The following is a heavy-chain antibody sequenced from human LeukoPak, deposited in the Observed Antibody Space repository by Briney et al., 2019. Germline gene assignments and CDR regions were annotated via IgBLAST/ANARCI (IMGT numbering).Heavy chain of an antibody. V-gene: IGHV3-23*01. Sequence: GGSLRLSCAASGFLFSNYAVSWVRQAPGKGLEWISALSGSGRTTYYADSVKGRFTISRDNSGNTLYLQMNSLTVEDTALYYCAKNRGIGSADWFDPWGQRTLVTVSS. CDR1: GFLFSNYA. CDR3: AKNRGIGSADWFDP. J-gene: IGHJ5*02. CDR2: LSGSGRTT. D-gene: IGHD2-2*01.